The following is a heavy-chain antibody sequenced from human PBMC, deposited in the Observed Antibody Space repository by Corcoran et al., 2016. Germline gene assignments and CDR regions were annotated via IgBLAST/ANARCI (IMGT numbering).Heavy chain of an antibody. CDR1: GGSFSDHS. V-gene: IGHV4-34*01. J-gene: IGHJ2*01. CDR2: ISHSGRT. Sequence: QVQLQQWGAGLLKPSETLSLTCAVYGGSFSDHSWSWIRQPPGKGLEWIGEISHSGRTTYNPSLKSRITISADTSKKQFSLKLSSMSAADTAVYYCARHRKSGWYFDLWGRGTLVTVSS. D-gene: IGHD3-10*01. CDR3: ARHRKSGWYFDL.